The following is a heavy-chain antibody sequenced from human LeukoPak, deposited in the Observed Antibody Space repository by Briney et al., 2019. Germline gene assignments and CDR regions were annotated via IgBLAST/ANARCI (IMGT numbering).Heavy chain of an antibody. J-gene: IGHJ4*02. Sequence: PSETLSLTCTVSGGSISSSSYYWGWIRQPPGKGLDWIGSIYYSGSTYYNPSLKSRFTISVDTSKNQFSLKLSSVTAADTAVYYCARREYGGKRRAFDYWGQGTLVTVSS. V-gene: IGHV4-39*01. D-gene: IGHD4-23*01. CDR3: ARREYGGKRRAFDY. CDR1: GGSISSSSYY. CDR2: IYYSGST.